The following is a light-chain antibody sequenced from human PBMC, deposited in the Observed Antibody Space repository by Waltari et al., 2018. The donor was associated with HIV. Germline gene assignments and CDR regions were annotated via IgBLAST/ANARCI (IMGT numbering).Light chain of an antibody. CDR2: YDS. CDR1: NIGSKG. CDR3: QLWDGTGDHPGV. Sequence: SYVLTQPPSVSVAPGKTARITCGGNNIGSKGVHWNQQKPGQAPVLVIYYDSHRPSGIPERFSGSKSGNTATLTISRVEAGDEADYYCQLWDGTGDHPGVFGTGTQVTVL. J-gene: IGLJ1*01. V-gene: IGLV3-21*04.